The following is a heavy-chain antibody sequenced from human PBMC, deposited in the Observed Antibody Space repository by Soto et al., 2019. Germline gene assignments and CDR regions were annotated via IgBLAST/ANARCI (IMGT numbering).Heavy chain of an antibody. CDR1: GFTFSSYA. D-gene: IGHD3-22*01. Sequence: GSLRLSCAASGFTFSSYAMSWVRQAPGKGLEWVSAISGSGGSTYYAGSVKGRFTISRDNSKNTLYLQMNSLRAEDTAVYYCAKDHPYYDSSGYYYYFDYWGQGTLVTVSS. CDR3: AKDHPYYDSSGYYYYFDY. V-gene: IGHV3-23*01. CDR2: ISGSGGST. J-gene: IGHJ4*02.